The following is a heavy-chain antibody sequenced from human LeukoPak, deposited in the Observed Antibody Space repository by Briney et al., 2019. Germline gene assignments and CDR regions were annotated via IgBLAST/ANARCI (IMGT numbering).Heavy chain of an antibody. V-gene: IGHV4-4*07. CDR3: ARPARRYCTNGVCSDAFDI. J-gene: IGHJ3*02. Sequence: PSETLSLTCTVSGGSISSYYWSWIRQPAGKGLEWIGRIYTSGSTNYNPSLKSRVTMSVDTSKNQFSLKLSSVTAADTAVYYCARPARRYCTNGVCSDAFDIWGQRTMVTVSS. D-gene: IGHD2-8*01. CDR1: GGSISSYY. CDR2: IYTSGST.